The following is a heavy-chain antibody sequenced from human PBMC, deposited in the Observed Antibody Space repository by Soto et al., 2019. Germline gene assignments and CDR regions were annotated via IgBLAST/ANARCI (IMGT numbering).Heavy chain of an antibody. J-gene: IGHJ4*02. CDR3: AISPVARNFDY. D-gene: IGHD6-19*01. CDR2: ISGSGGST. CDR1: GFTFSSYA. V-gene: IGHV3-23*01. Sequence: EVHLLESGGGLVQPGGSLRLSCAASGFTFSSYAMSWVRQAPGKGLERVSAISGSGGSTYYADSVKGRFTISRDNSKNTLYLQMNSLRAEDTAVYYCAISPVARNFDYWGQGTLVTVSS.